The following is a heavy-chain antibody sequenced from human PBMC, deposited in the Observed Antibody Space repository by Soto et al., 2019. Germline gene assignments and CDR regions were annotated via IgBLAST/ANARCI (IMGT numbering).Heavy chain of an antibody. J-gene: IGHJ5*02. CDR3: ARVDYYDSSENWFDP. CDR2: IYYSGST. V-gene: IGHV4-59*01. D-gene: IGHD3-22*01. CDR1: GGSISSYY. Sequence: KASETLSLTCTVSGGSISSYYWSWIRQPPGKGLEWIGYIYYSGSTNYNPSLKSRVTISVDTSKNQFSLKLSSVTAADTAVYYCARVDYYDSSENWFDPWGQGTLVTVSS.